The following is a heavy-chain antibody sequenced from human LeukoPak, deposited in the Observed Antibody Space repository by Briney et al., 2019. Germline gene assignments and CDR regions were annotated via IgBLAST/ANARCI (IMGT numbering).Heavy chain of an antibody. D-gene: IGHD4-17*01. CDR3: AREAQFRGGVTTKGVFDY. Sequence: ASVKVSCKASGYTFTSYGISWVRQAPGQGLEWMGWISAYNGNTNYAQKFQGRVTMTRDTSTSTVYMELSSLRSEDTAVYYCAREAQFRGGVTTKGVFDYWGQGTLVTVSS. CDR1: GYTFTSYG. V-gene: IGHV1-18*01. J-gene: IGHJ4*02. CDR2: ISAYNGNT.